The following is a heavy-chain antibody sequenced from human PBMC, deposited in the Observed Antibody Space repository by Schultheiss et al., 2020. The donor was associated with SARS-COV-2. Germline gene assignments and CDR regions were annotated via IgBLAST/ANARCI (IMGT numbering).Heavy chain of an antibody. V-gene: IGHV4-59*08. CDR1: GGSISSYY. CDR3: ARLTRVTDY. J-gene: IGHJ4*02. CDR2: IYYSGST. D-gene: IGHD4-11*01. Sequence: SQTLSLTCTVSGGSISSYYWSWIRQPPGKGLEWIGYIYYSGSTHYNPSLKSRVTISVDTSKNQFSLTLSSVTAADTALYYCARLTRVTDYWGQGTLVTVSS.